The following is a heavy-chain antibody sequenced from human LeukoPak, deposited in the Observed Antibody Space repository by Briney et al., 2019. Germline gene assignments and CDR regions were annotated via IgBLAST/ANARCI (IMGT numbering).Heavy chain of an antibody. D-gene: IGHD3-3*01. CDR2: IYHSGST. CDR1: GGSISSGGYS. Sequence: SQTLSLTCAVSGGSISSGGYSWSWIRQPPGKGLEWIGYIYHSGSTYYNPSLKSRVTISVDRSKNQFSLKLSSVTAADTAVYYCARAGGYDFWSGYIDYWGQGTLVTVSS. V-gene: IGHV4-30-2*01. CDR3: ARAGGYDFWSGYIDY. J-gene: IGHJ4*02.